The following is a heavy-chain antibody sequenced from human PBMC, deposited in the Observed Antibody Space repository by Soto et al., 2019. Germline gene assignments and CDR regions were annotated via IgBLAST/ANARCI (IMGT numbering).Heavy chain of an antibody. Sequence: QVQLVQYAAGVKKPGTSVKVSCKAAGYTITSYGISWVLQAPGQGLEWMGWISAYNGNTNYAQKLQGRVTMTTDTSTITAYMELRSLRSDDTAVYYCARDRGAYGMDVWGQGTTVTVSS. J-gene: IGHJ6*02. CDR1: GYTITSYG. V-gene: IGHV1-18*01. CDR2: ISAYNGNT. CDR3: ARDRGAYGMDV.